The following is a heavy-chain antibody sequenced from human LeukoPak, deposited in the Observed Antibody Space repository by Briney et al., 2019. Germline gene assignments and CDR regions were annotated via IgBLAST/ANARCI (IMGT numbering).Heavy chain of an antibody. J-gene: IGHJ4*02. V-gene: IGHV4-61*02. CDR3: ARGENSPNHSNFDY. D-gene: IGHD1-14*01. CDR2: IYTSGST. Sequence: PSQTLSLTCTVSGGSISSGSYYWSWIRQPAGKGLEWIGRIYTSGSTNYNPSLKSRVTISVDTSKNQFSLKLSSVTAADTAVYYCARGENSPNHSNFDYWGQGTLVTVSS. CDR1: GGSISSGSYY.